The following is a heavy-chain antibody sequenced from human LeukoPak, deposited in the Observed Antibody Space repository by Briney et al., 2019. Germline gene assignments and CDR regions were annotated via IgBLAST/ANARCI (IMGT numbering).Heavy chain of an antibody. J-gene: IGHJ6*02. CDR1: GYTFTSYG. CDR3: ARGYCTNGVCYPLYYYYYGMDV. CDR2: IIPIFGTA. D-gene: IGHD2-8*01. Sequence: GASVKVSCKASGYTFTSYGISWVRQAPGQGLEWMGGIIPIFGTANYAQKFQGRVTITADESTSTAYMELSSLRSEDTAVYYCARGYCTNGVCYPLYYYYYGMDVWGQGTTVTVSS. V-gene: IGHV1-69*13.